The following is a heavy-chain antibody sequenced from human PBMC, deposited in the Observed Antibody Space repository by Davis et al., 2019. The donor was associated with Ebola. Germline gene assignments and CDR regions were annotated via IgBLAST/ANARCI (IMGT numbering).Heavy chain of an antibody. J-gene: IGHJ6*02. CDR3: ATYHDGRSWTYYTMDV. CDR1: GFTFSSYS. D-gene: IGHD4-23*01. Sequence: GESLKISCAASGFTFSSYSMNWVRQAPGKGLEWVSYISSSSSTIYYADSVEGRFTISRDNAKNSLYLHMDSLRDEDTAVYYCATYHDGRSWTYYTMDVWGQGTTVTVSS. CDR2: ISSSSSTI. V-gene: IGHV3-48*02.